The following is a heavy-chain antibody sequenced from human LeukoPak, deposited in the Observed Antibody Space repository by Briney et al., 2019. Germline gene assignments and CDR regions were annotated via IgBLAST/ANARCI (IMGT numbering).Heavy chain of an antibody. D-gene: IGHD6-13*01. V-gene: IGHV4-34*01. CDR1: GGSFSGYY. J-gene: IGHJ1*01. Sequence: SQTLSLTCAVYGGSFSGYYWSWIRQPPGKGLEWIGEINHSGSTNYNPSLKSRVTISVDTSKNQFSLKLSSVTAADTAVYYCARGRSREGGYSSSWYLLWGQGTLVTVSS. CDR2: INHSGST. CDR3: ARGRSREGGYSSSWYLL.